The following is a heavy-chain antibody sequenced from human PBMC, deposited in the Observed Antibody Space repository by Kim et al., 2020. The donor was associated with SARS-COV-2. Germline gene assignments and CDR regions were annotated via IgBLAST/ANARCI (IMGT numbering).Heavy chain of an antibody. CDR1: GFTFGDYA. V-gene: IGHV3-49*04. J-gene: IGHJ4*02. Sequence: GGSLRLSCTASGFTFGDYAVPWVRQAPGKGLEWVGFIRSKAYGGITEYAASVKGRFTISRDDSRSIAYLQMNSLQIEDTAVYYCTRGIYYYGSSGYSTYFFDHWGQGTLVTVSS. CDR2: IRSKAYGGIT. D-gene: IGHD3-22*01. CDR3: TRGIYYYGSSGYSTYFFDH.